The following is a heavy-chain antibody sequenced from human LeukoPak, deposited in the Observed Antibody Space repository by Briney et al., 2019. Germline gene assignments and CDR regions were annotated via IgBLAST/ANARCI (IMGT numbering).Heavy chain of an antibody. D-gene: IGHD3-16*01. Sequence: GGSLRLSCEASGFTLNSYIMHWVRQAPGKGLEWVALISFDGRDKQYADSVKGRFTISKDNSKNTLYLQMNSLSGDGTSMYFCARAYGGLIDYWGQGTLATVSS. CDR1: GFTLNSYI. CDR2: ISFDGRDK. V-gene: IGHV3-30*04. CDR3: ARAYGGLIDY. J-gene: IGHJ4*02.